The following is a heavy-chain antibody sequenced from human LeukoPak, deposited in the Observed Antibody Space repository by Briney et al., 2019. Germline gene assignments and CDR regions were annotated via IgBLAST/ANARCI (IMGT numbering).Heavy chain of an antibody. Sequence: GGSLRLSCAASGFTFSGYSMNWVRQAPGKGLEWVSSISSTSSYIYYADSMKGRFTISRDNAKNSLYLQMNSLRAEDTAVYYCARVEAWQWLARLDPSPFDYWGQGTLVTVSS. CDR2: ISSTSSYI. V-gene: IGHV3-21*01. D-gene: IGHD6-19*01. J-gene: IGHJ4*02. CDR1: GFTFSGYS. CDR3: ARVEAWQWLARLDPSPFDY.